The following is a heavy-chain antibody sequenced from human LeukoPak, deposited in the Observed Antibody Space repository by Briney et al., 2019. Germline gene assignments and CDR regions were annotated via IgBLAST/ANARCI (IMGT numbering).Heavy chain of an antibody. D-gene: IGHD3-3*01. V-gene: IGHV4-61*02. Sequence: SETLSLTCTVSGGSISSGSYYWSWIRQPAGKGLEWIGRIYTSGSTNYNPSLKSRVTISVDTSKNQFSLKLSSVTAADTAVYYCARGNYDFWSGYYTSGPSDGDWFDPWGQGTLVTVSS. CDR2: IYTSGST. CDR1: GGSISSGSYY. CDR3: ARGNYDFWSGYYTSGPSDGDWFDP. J-gene: IGHJ5*02.